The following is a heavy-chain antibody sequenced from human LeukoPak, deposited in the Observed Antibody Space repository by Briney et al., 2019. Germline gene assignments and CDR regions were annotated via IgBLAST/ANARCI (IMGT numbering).Heavy chain of an antibody. J-gene: IGHJ3*02. CDR1: GFTFSSYS. CDR3: ARGDDSSGYYAFDI. V-gene: IGHV3-21*01. Sequence: GGSLRLSCAASGFTFSSYSINWVRQAPGKGLEWVSSISSSSSYIYYADSVKGRFTISRDNAKNSLYLQMNSLRAEDTAVYYCARGDDSSGYYAFDIWGQGTMVTVSS. D-gene: IGHD3-22*01. CDR2: ISSSSSYI.